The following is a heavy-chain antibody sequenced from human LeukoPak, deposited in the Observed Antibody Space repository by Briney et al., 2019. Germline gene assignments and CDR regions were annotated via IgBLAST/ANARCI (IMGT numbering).Heavy chain of an antibody. CDR2: ISTSGANT. CDR1: GFTFSSYA. Sequence: GGSLRLSCAASGFTFSSYAMSWVRQAPGKGLEWVSGISTSGANTYYADSVKGRFTISRDNSKNTLHLQMNSLRADDTAVYYCAKFSSWDPYYGAFDIWGQGTMVTVSS. V-gene: IGHV3-23*01. D-gene: IGHD3-10*01. CDR3: AKFSSWDPYYGAFDI. J-gene: IGHJ3*02.